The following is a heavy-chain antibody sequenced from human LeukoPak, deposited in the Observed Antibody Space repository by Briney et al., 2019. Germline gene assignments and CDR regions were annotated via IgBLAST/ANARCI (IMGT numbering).Heavy chain of an antibody. CDR2: ISHDGSNK. V-gene: IGHV3-30*18. D-gene: IGHD6-6*01. CDR1: GFTFSSYG. J-gene: IGHJ4*02. Sequence: GGSLRLSCAASGFTFSSYGMHWVRQAPGKGLEWVVVISHDGSNKYYADSVKGRFTISRDNSKNTLYLQMNSLRAEDTAVYYCAKDYYGSSTPLWGQGTLVTVSS. CDR3: AKDYYGSSTPL.